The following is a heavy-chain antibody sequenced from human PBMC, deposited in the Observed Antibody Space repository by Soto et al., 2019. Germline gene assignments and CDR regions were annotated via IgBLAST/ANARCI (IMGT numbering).Heavy chain of an antibody. J-gene: IGHJ6*02. CDR2: INAGTGDT. Sequence: ASVKVSCKASGYTFTNYAIHWVRHGPGQGLEWMGWINAGTGDTKYSRKFQDRVTITRDTSANTAYMDLSNLRSEEAAVYYCTRDNRSSGFYHYPMDVWGQGATVTVSS. CDR3: TRDNRSSGFYHYPMDV. D-gene: IGHD5-12*01. CDR1: GYTFTNYA. V-gene: IGHV1-3*01.